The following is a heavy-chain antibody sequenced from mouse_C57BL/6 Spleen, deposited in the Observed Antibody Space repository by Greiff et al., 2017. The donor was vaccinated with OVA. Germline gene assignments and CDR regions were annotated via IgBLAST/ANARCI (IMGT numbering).Heavy chain of an antibody. Sequence: EVQLQQSGPELVKPGASVKISCKASGYTFTDYYMNWVKQSHGKSLEWIGDINPNNGGTSYNQKFKGKATLTVDKSSSTAYMELRSLTSEDSAVYYWTREGKDYAMDYWGQGTSVTVSS. CDR3: TREGKDYAMDY. CDR1: GYTFTDYY. D-gene: IGHD2-1*01. V-gene: IGHV1-26*01. CDR2: INPNNGGT. J-gene: IGHJ4*01.